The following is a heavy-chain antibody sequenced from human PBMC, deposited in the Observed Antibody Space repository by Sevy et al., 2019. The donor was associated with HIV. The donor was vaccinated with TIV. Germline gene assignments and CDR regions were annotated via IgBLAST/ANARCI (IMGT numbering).Heavy chain of an antibody. Sequence: GGSLRLSCAASGFAFSRYWMTWVRQAPGKGLEWVANIKPDGSEQYFVGSVRGRFTISRDNAKNLMYLQMNSLRGDDPADYFCTRVSILEPNETNKYGRYYRWFASWGQGTLVTLSS. J-gene: IGHJ5*01. CDR3: TRVSILEPNETNKYGRYYRWFAS. CDR2: IKPDGSEQ. D-gene: IGHD1-1*01. CDR1: GFAFSRYW. V-gene: IGHV3-7*01.